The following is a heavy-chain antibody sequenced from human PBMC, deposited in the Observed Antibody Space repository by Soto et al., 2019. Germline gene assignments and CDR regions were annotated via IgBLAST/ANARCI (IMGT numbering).Heavy chain of an antibody. CDR3: ARGSPAAAGTH. J-gene: IGHJ4*02. D-gene: IGHD6-13*01. CDR2: INTYNGNT. V-gene: IGHV1-18*01. Sequence: ASVKVSCKASGYTFTNYGISWVRQAPGQGLEWMGWINTYNGNTNHAQKLQGRVTMTTDTSTSTAYMELRSLRSEDTAVYYCARGSPAAAGTHWGQGTLVTVSS. CDR1: GYTFTNYG.